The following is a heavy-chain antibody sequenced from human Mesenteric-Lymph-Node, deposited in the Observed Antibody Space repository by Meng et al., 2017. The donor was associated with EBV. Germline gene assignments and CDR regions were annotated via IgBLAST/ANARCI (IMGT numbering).Heavy chain of an antibody. Sequence: QGQVVQAGAEVKKPGASVKGSCKVSGYTRTELSMHWVRQAPGKGLEWMAGLDPEDDETIYAQNFQGRVTMTEDRSTDSGYMELRGLRSEDTAVYYCAIVEEGFCSGGSCYRLDYWGQGTLVTVSS. V-gene: IGHV1-24*01. CDR1: GYTRTELS. CDR2: LDPEDDET. CDR3: AIVEEGFCSGGSCYRLDY. J-gene: IGHJ4*02. D-gene: IGHD2-15*01.